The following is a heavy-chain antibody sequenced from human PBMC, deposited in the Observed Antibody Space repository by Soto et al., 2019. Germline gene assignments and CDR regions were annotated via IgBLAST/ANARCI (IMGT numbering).Heavy chain of an antibody. CDR2: CGHEDGET. CDR3: ATWGGDCYGAFDT. V-gene: IGHV1-24*01. Sequence: ALEEVSCKVSGYTLTELSTDWVRQAAGNGLRWMGGCGHEDGETIYVQKFQGRVTMTEDKSTDTAYMEVSSLRSEETAVYYCATWGGDCYGAFDTWGRGTMVTV. J-gene: IGHJ3*02. D-gene: IGHD2-21*02. CDR1: GYTLTELS.